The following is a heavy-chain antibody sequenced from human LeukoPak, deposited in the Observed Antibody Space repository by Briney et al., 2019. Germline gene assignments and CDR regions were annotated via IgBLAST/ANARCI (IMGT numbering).Heavy chain of an antibody. J-gene: IGHJ6*02. CDR1: GGSVSSGSYY. CDR2: IYYSGST. V-gene: IGHV4-61*01. Sequence: SETLSLTCTVSGGSVSSGSYYWSWIRQPPGKGLEWIGYIYYSGSTNYNPSLKSRVTISVDTSKNQFSLKLSSVTAADTAVYYCARGGSITIFGVVIIPGYYYYGMDVWGQGTTVTVSS. D-gene: IGHD3-3*01. CDR3: ARGGSITIFGVVIIPGYYYYGMDV.